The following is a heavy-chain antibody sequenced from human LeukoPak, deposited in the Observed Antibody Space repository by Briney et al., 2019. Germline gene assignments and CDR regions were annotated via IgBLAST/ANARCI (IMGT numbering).Heavy chain of an antibody. CDR2: IYTSGST. CDR1: GGSIRSGSYY. V-gene: IGHV4-61*02. D-gene: IGHD5-24*01. Sequence: SQTLSLTCTVSGGSIRSGSYYWSWIRQPAGKGLEWIGRIYTSGSTNYNPSLKSRVTISVDTSKNQFSLKLSSVTAADTAVYYCARGKRWLQSGNWGQGTLVTVSS. CDR3: ARGKRWLQSGN. J-gene: IGHJ4*02.